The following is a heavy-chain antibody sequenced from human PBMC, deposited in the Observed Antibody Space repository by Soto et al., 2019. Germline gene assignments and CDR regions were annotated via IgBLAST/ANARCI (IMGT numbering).Heavy chain of an antibody. Sequence: GGSLRLSCAAFGFTFSSYAMSWVRQAPGKGLEWVSAISGSGGSTYYADSVKGRFTISRDNSKNTLYLQMNSLRAEDTAVYYCAKEAGDYDYVWGSYRSTRAASVSLLGPWGQGTLVTVSS. CDR2: ISGSGGST. CDR3: AKEAGDYDYVWGSYRSTRAASVSLLGP. V-gene: IGHV3-23*01. CDR1: GFTFSSYA. J-gene: IGHJ5*02. D-gene: IGHD3-16*02.